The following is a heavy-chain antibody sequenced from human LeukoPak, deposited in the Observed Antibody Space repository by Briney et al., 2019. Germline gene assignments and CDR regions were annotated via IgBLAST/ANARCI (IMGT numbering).Heavy chain of an antibody. D-gene: IGHD1-26*01. CDR2: IKSKTDGGTT. CDR3: TTDREDSGSYSHDY. Sequence: GGSLRLSCAASGFTFSNAWMSWVRHAPGKGLEWVGRIKSKTDGGTTDYAAPVKGRFTISRDDSKNTLYLQMNSLKTEDTAVYYCTTDREDSGSYSHDYWGQGTLVTVSS. V-gene: IGHV3-15*01. J-gene: IGHJ4*02. CDR1: GFTFSNAW.